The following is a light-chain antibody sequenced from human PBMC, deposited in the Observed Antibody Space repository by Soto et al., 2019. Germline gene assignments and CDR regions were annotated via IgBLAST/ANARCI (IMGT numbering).Light chain of an antibody. Sequence: QSVLTQPPSVSAAPGQKVTISCSGSISNIGKNFVSWYQQLPGTAPTLLIYDNNKRPSGIPDRFSGSKTGTSATLDITGLQTGDEADYYCGAWDSSLSAFYVFGTGTKLTVL. V-gene: IGLV1-51*01. J-gene: IGLJ1*01. CDR1: ISNIGKNF. CDR3: GAWDSSLSAFYV. CDR2: DNN.